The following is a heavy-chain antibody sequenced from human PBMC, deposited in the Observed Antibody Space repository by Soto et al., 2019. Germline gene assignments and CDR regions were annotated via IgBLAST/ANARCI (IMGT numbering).Heavy chain of an antibody. CDR3: AAELAIYASGTPRWFDP. CDR1: GYTFTSYA. D-gene: IGHD3-10*01. J-gene: IGHJ5*02. V-gene: IGHV1-3*01. Sequence: GASVKVSCKASGYTFTSYAMHWVRQAPGQRLEWMGWINAGNGNTKYSQKFQGRVTITRDTSASTAYMELSSLRSEDTAVYYCAAELAIYASGTPRWFDPWGQGTLVTVSS. CDR2: INAGNGNT.